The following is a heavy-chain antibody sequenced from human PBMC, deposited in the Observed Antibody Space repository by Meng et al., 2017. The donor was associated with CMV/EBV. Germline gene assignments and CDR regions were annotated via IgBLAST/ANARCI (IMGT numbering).Heavy chain of an antibody. CDR1: GGSISSSSYY. V-gene: IGHV4-39*07. J-gene: IGHJ4*02. Sequence: TVSGGSISSSSYYRGWIRQPPGKGLEWIGSIYYSGSTYYNPSLKSRVTISVDTSKNQFSLKLSSVTAADTAVYYCARLALRFLEWALWGQGTLVTVSS. CDR2: IYYSGST. D-gene: IGHD3-3*01. CDR3: ARLALRFLEWAL.